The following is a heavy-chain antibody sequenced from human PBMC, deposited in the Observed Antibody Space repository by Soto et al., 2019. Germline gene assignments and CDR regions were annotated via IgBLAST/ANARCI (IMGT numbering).Heavy chain of an antibody. CDR1: GFTFDDYT. Sequence: PGGSLRLSCAASGFTFDDYTMHWVRQAPGKGLEWVSLISWDGGSTYYADSVKGRFTISRDNSKNSLYLQMNSLRTEDTALYYCAKDGNSGSYYLFDYWGQGTLVTVPS. V-gene: IGHV3-43*01. J-gene: IGHJ4*02. CDR2: ISWDGGST. D-gene: IGHD1-26*01. CDR3: AKDGNSGSYYLFDY.